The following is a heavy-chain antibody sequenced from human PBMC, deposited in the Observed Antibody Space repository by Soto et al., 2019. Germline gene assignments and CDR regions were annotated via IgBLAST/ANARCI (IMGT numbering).Heavy chain of an antibody. CDR2: IYYSGST. V-gene: IGHV4-59*08. J-gene: IGHJ2*01. CDR3: ASSPREQWLVTYWYFDL. D-gene: IGHD6-19*01. Sequence: PSETLSLTCTVSGGSISSYYWSWIRQPPGKGLEWIGYIYYSGSTNYNPSLKSRVTISVDTSKNQFSLKLSSVTAADTAVYYCASSPREQWLVTYWYFDLWGRGTLVTVSS. CDR1: GGSISSYY.